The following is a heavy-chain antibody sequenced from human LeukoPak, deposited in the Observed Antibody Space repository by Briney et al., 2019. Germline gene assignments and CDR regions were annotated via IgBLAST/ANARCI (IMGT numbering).Heavy chain of an antibody. J-gene: IGHJ5*01. V-gene: IGHV3-74*01. CDR3: ARGFELITFGGAIGKLNWFDS. D-gene: IGHD3-16*02. CDR2: IFTDGTGT. Sequence: PGGSLRLSCAASGFTFSGYWMHWVRQAPGKGLVWVSRIFTDGTGTTYADSVKGRFTISRDNAKNTLYLQMNSLRAEDTAVYYCARGFELITFGGAIGKLNWFDSWGQGTLVTVSS. CDR1: GFTFSGYW.